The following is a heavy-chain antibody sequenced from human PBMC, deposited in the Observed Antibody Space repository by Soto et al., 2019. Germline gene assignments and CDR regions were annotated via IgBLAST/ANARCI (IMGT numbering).Heavy chain of an antibody. D-gene: IGHD3-22*01. CDR3: ARRHYYDSSGYYSVDAFDI. V-gene: IGHV4-31*03. CDR2: IYYSGST. Sequence: QVQLQESGPGLVKPSQTLSLTCTVSGGSISSGGYYWSWIRQHPGKGLEWIGYIYYSGSTYYNPYRKSRVTISVDTSKTQFSLKLSSVTAADTAVYYCARRHYYDSSGYYSVDAFDIWGQGTMVTVSS. J-gene: IGHJ3*02. CDR1: GGSISSGGYY.